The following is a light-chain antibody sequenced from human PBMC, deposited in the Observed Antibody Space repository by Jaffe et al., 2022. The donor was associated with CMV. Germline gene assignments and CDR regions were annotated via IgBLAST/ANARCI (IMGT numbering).Light chain of an antibody. CDR2: GAS. Sequence: EIVLTQSPGTLSLSPGDRATLSCRASQSVSSNYLAWYQQKPGQAPRLLILGASSRAPGIPDRFSGSGSGTDFTLTISRLEPEDFVVYYCQQYGSSYIFGQGTKLEIK. CDR3: QQYGSSYI. V-gene: IGKV3-20*01. CDR1: QSVSSNY. J-gene: IGKJ2*01.